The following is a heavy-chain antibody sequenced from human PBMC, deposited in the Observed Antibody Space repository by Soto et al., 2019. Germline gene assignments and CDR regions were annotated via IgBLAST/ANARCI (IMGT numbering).Heavy chain of an antibody. CDR1: GFTFSSYG. V-gene: IGHV3-33*01. Sequence: GGSLRLSCAASGFTFSSYGMHWVRQAPGKGLEWVAVIWYDGSNKYYADSVKGRFTISRDNSKNTLYLQMNSLRAEDTAVYYCARGMTTVTRFDYWGQGTLVTVSS. CDR3: ARGMTTVTRFDY. D-gene: IGHD4-17*01. CDR2: IWYDGSNK. J-gene: IGHJ4*02.